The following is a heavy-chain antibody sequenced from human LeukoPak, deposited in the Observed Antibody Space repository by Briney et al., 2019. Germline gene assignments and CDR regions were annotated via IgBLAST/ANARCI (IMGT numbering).Heavy chain of an antibody. V-gene: IGHV4-31*03. J-gene: IGHJ4*02. CDR1: GGSISSGGYY. CDR3: ARVDATTMPYYFDY. D-gene: IGHD5-12*01. CDR2: IYYSGST. Sequence: SQTLSLTCTVSGGSISSGGYYWSWIRQHPGKGLEWIGYIYYSGSTYYNPSLKSRVTISVDTSKNQFSLKLSSVTAADTAAYYCARVDATTMPYYFDYWGQGTLVTVSS.